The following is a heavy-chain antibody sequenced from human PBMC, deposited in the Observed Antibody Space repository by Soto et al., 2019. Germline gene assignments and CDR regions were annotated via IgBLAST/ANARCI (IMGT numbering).Heavy chain of an antibody. D-gene: IGHD3-3*01. CDR2: IYYSGST. CDR3: ARMYYDFWSGYINRVYYGMDV. V-gene: IGHV4-59*01. Sequence: PSETLSLTCTVSGGSISSYYWSWIRQPPGKGLEWIGYIYYSGSTNYNPSLKSRVTISVDTSKNQFSLKLSSVTAADTAVYYCARMYYDFWSGYINRVYYGMDVWGQGTTVTVSS. CDR1: GGSISSYY. J-gene: IGHJ6*02.